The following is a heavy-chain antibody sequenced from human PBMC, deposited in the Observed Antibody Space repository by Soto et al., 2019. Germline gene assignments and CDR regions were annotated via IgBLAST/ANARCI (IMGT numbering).Heavy chain of an antibody. CDR1: GDTFTTYD. CDR3: ARVRASGSYYLLDY. V-gene: IGHV1-8*01. J-gene: IGHJ4*02. D-gene: IGHD3-10*01. CDR2: INPNSGNI. Sequence: ASVKVSCKASGDTFTTYDINWVRQATGHGLEWMGWINPNSGNIGYAQRFQGRVTMARDTAIRTAYMEVSSLRSDDTAVYYCARVRASGSYYLLDYWGKGTFVTVSS.